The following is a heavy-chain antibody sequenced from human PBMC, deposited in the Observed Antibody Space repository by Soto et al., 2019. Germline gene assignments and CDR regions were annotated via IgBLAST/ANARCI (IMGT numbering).Heavy chain of an antibody. CDR1: GFSLSTSGVG. D-gene: IGHD2-15*01. J-gene: IGHJ4*02. Sequence: VSGPTLVNPTETLTLTCTFSGFSLSTSGVGVGWIRRPPGKALEWLALIYWDDDKRYSPSLKSRLTITKDTSKNQVVLTMTNMDPVDTATYYCAHRPSYCSGGSCYSGFDYWGQGTLVTVSS. CDR3: AHRPSYCSGGSCYSGFDY. V-gene: IGHV2-5*02. CDR2: IYWDDDK.